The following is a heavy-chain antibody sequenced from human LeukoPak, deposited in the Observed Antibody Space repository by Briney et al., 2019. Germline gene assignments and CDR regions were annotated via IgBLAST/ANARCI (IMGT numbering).Heavy chain of an antibody. Sequence: GGSLRLSCAASGFTFSSYSMNWVRQAPGKGLEWVSYISSSSTIYYADSVKGRFTISRDNAKNSLYLQMNSLRDEDTAVYYCARDGYNKAEYYGMDVWGQGTTVTVSS. V-gene: IGHV3-48*02. CDR2: ISSSSTI. J-gene: IGHJ6*02. D-gene: IGHD5-24*01. CDR1: GFTFSSYS. CDR3: ARDGYNKAEYYGMDV.